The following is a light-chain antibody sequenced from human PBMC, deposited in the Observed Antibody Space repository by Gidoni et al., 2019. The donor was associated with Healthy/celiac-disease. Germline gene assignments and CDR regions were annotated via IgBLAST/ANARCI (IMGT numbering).Light chain of an antibody. CDR3: SSYTSSSTLGV. CDR2: EVS. Sequence: GSPGQSITISCTGTSSDVGGYNYVSWYQQHPGKAPKLMIYEVSNRPSGVSNRFSGSKSGNTASLTITGLQAEDEADYYCSSYTSSSTLGVFGGGTKLTVL. CDR1: SSDVGGYNY. V-gene: IGLV2-14*01. J-gene: IGLJ2*01.